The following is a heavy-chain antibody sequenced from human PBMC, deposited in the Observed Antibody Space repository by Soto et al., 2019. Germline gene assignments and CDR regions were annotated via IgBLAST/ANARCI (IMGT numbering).Heavy chain of an antibody. CDR1: GFTFSSYG. V-gene: IGHV3-30*18. CDR2: ISYDGSNK. Sequence: GGSLRLSCAASGFTFSSYGMHWVRQAPGKGLEWVAVISYDGSNKYYADSVKGRFTISRDNSKNTLYLQMNSLRAEDTAVYYCAKDLDAYGTGTNWFDHWGQGTLVTVSS. CDR3: AKDLDAYGTGTNWFDH. D-gene: IGHD1-7*01. J-gene: IGHJ5*02.